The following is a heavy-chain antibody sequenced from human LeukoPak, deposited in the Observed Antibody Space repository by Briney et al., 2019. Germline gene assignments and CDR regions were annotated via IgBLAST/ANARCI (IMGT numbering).Heavy chain of an antibody. D-gene: IGHD2-15*01. J-gene: IGHJ6*02. V-gene: IGHV3-9*01. CDR2: ISWNSGSI. CDR1: GFTFDDYA. CDR3: AKVRSRTYYYYGMDV. Sequence: GRSLRLSCAASGFTFDDYAMHWVRQAPGKGLEWVSGISWNSGSIGYADSVKGRFTISRDNAKNSLYLQMNSLRAEDTALYYCAKVRSRTYYYYGMDVWGQGTTVTVSS.